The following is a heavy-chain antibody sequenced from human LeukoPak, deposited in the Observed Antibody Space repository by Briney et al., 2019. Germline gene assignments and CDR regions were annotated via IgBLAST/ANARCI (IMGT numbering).Heavy chain of an antibody. CDR3: ARYGSGSPCFAP. V-gene: IGHV4-30-4*01. D-gene: IGHD3-10*01. J-gene: IGHJ5*02. CDR2: INYSGST. CDR1: GGSISSDNYQ. Sequence: SETLSLTCTVSGGSISSDNYQWSWIRQPPGKGLEWIGYINYSGSTYYNPSLKSRVTISVDTSKSHFSLKLSSVTAADTAVYYWARYGSGSPCFAPGGQGTRVPASS.